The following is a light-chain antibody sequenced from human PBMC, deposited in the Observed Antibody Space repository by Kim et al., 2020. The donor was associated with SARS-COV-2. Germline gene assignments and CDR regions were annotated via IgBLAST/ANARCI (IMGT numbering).Light chain of an antibody. Sequence: VSPGQTASITGSGDKLGDKYACWYQQKPGQSPVLVIYQDSKRPSVIPERFSGSNSGNTATLTISGTQAMDEADYYCQAWDSSIHVVFGGGTQLTVL. V-gene: IGLV3-1*01. CDR3: QAWDSSIHVV. CDR2: QDS. CDR1: KLGDKY. J-gene: IGLJ2*01.